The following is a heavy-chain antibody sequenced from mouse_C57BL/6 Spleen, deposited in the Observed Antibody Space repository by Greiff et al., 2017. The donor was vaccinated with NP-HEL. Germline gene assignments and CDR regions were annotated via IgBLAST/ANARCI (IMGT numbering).Heavy chain of an antibody. CDR1: GYTFTSYT. CDR3: ARDDITTVVADYYAMDY. D-gene: IGHD1-1*01. V-gene: IGHV1-4*01. J-gene: IGHJ4*01. Sequence: QVQLKQSGAELARPGASVKMSCKASGYTFTSYTMHWVKQRPGQGLEWIGYINPSSGYTKYNQKFKDKATLTADKSSSTAYMQLSSLTSEDSAVYYCARDDITTVVADYYAMDYWGQGTSVTVSS. CDR2: INPSSGYT.